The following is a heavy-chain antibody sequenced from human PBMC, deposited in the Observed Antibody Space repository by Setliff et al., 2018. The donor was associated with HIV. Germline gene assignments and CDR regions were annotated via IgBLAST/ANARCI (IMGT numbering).Heavy chain of an antibody. V-gene: IGHV4-4*07. CDR3: TREFHRGIPDYFDS. D-gene: IGHD2-2*02. J-gene: IGHJ4*02. CDR1: GDSVNGYY. CDR2: INPSGSS. Sequence: ETLSLTCTVSGDSVNGYYWSWIRQPAGKGLEWVGRINPSGSSNYNPSLNSRVAVSLDTSKNQFSLKLSSVTAADTAVYYCTREFHRGIPDYFDSWGQGILVTSPQ.